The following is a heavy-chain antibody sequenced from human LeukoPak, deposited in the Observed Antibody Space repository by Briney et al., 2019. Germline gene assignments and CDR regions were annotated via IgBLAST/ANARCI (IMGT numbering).Heavy chain of an antibody. CDR1: GGSIRSNY. D-gene: IGHD3-16*01. V-gene: IGHV4-59*08. CDR2: IYHSGGT. J-gene: IGHJ5*02. Sequence: PSETLSLTCTVSGGSIRSNYWSWIRQPPGRGLEWIGYIYHSGGTNYNPSLKSRVKLSVDTSKNQITLKLTSVIAEDTAVYYCAGHELWGSITPETPFDPWGQGTLVTVSS. CDR3: AGHELWGSITPETPFDP.